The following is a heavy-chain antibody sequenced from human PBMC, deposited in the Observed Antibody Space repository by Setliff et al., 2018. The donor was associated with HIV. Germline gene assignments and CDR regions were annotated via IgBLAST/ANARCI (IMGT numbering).Heavy chain of an antibody. CDR2: INQNGRT. V-gene: IGHV4-34*01. Sequence: PSETLSLTCAIYGGSFSNYYWSWIRHNPGRGLEWIAEINQNGRTNYNTALKSRVLVSLDTSKNQCSLHLVSVTAADTAVYFCAREKSITSAWYGGYYFDYWGQGTTVTVSS. J-gene: IGHJ4*02. CDR3: AREKSITSAWYGGYYFDY. CDR1: GGSFSNYY. D-gene: IGHD3-3*01.